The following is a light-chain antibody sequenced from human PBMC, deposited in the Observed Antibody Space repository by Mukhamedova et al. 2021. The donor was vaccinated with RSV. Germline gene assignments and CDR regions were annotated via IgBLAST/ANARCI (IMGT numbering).Light chain of an antibody. CDR2: AAS. Sequence: WYQRRVHGKVPKHLICAASTLQSGVPSRFSGSASGTDFTLTISSLQPEDVAPYYCQHYSSAPWTFGQGTKVEIK. CDR3: QHYSSAPWT. V-gene: IGKV1-27*01. J-gene: IGKJ1*01.